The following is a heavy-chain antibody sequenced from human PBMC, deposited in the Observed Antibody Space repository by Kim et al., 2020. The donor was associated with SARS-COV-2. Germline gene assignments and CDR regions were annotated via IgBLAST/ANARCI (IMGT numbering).Heavy chain of an antibody. J-gene: IGHJ3*02. V-gene: IGHV4-39*01. CDR3: ARHPPIYATIFDAFDI. CDR2: IYYSGST. CDR1: GGSISRSSSS. Sequence: SETLSLTCSVSGGSISRSSSSCFCIRQPPGKGLEWIGSIYYSGSTYYNPSLKSRVTISVDTSKNQFSLKLSSVTAADTAVYYCARHPPIYATIFDAFDIWGQGTMVTVSS. D-gene: IGHD3-3*01.